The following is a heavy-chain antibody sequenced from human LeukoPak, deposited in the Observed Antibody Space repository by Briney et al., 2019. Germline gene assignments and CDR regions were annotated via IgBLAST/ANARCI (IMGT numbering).Heavy chain of an antibody. Sequence: SETLSLTCTVSGGSISSYNWSWILQPPGKGLECIWYIYYSGGTNYNPSLKSRVTISVDTSKNQFSLKLSSVTAADTAVYYCASAYCSSSSCYGGYYYYYYMDVWGKGTTVTVSS. D-gene: IGHD2-2*01. J-gene: IGHJ6*03. V-gene: IGHV4-59*08. CDR2: IYYSGGT. CDR3: ASAYCSSSSCYGGYYYYYYMDV. CDR1: GGSISSYN.